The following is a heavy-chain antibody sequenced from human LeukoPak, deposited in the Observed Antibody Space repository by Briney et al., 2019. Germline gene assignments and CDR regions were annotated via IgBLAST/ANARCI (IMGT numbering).Heavy chain of an antibody. J-gene: IGHJ1*01. CDR1: GFTFSSYT. V-gene: IGHV3-21*01. Sequence: GGSLRLSCAASGFTFSSYTMNWVRQAPGKGLEYVSSFSSSSSHIYYADSVKGRFTISRDNTKSSLYLQMNGLRAEDMAVYYCARGYCGGDCYGDWGQGTLVTVSS. CDR2: FSSSSSHI. CDR3: ARGYCGGDCYGD. D-gene: IGHD2-21*02.